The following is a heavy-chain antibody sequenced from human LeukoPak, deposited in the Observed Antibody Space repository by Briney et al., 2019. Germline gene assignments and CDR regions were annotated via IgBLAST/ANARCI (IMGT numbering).Heavy chain of an antibody. CDR2: INPNSGGT. CDR1: GYTFTSYG. V-gene: IGHV1-2*02. J-gene: IGHJ4*02. Sequence: ASVKVSCKASGYTFTSYGISWVRQAPGQGLEWMGWINPNSGGTNYAQKFQGRVTMTRDTSISTAYMELSRLRSDDTAVYYCAKTTVTRKGILDYWGQGTLVTVSS. D-gene: IGHD4-17*01. CDR3: AKTTVTRKGILDY.